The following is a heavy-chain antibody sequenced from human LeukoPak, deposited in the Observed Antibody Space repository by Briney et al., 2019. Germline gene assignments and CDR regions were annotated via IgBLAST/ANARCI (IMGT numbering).Heavy chain of an antibody. V-gene: IGHV1-18*01. CDR2: ISAYNGNT. J-gene: IGHJ4*02. D-gene: IGHD6-13*01. Sequence: ASLKVSCXASGYTFTSYGISWVRQAPGQGLEWMGWISAYNGNTNYAQKLQGRVTMTTDTTTSTAYMELRSLRSDDTAVYYCARVGVVAAAADYWGQGTLVTVSS. CDR3: ARVGVVAAAADY. CDR1: GYTFTSYG.